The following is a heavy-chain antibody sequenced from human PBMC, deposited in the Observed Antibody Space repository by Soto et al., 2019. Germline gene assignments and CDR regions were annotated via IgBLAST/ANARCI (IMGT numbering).Heavy chain of an antibody. V-gene: IGHV3-23*01. CDR1: GFTFSSHA. Sequence: GGSLRLSCAAFGFTFSSHAMSWVRQAPGKGLEWVSGISGSGGSTYNADSVKGRFTISRDNSKNTLYLQMNSLRAEDTAVYYCAKATIAALTSLAPYFDYWGQGTRVTVSS. J-gene: IGHJ4*02. D-gene: IGHD6-6*01. CDR3: AKATIAALTSLAPYFDY. CDR2: ISGSGGST.